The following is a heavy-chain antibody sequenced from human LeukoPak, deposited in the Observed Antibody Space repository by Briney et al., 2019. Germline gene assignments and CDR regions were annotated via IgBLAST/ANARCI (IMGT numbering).Heavy chain of an antibody. CDR3: ARDRKGRYCDWPHDAFDI. Sequence: PSETLSLTCTVSGGSISSYYWSWIRQPPGKGLEWIGYIYYSGSTNYNPSLKSRVTISVDTSKNQFSLTLSSVTAADTAVYYCARDRKGRYCDWPHDAFDIWGQGTVVTVSS. CDR2: IYYSGST. V-gene: IGHV4-59*01. J-gene: IGHJ3*02. CDR1: GGSISSYY. D-gene: IGHD3-9*01.